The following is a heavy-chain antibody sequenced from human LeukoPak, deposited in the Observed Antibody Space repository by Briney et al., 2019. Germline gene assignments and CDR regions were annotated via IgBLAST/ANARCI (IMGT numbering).Heavy chain of an antibody. CDR2: IYYSGNT. CDR3: ARKGSDSSGWPYYFDY. D-gene: IGHD6-19*01. V-gene: IGHV4-59*01. CDR1: GASITNYY. J-gene: IGHJ4*02. Sequence: SETLSLTCSASGASITNYYWSWIRQAPGKGLEWIGYIYYSGNTNTYNPSLKSRATISLYTSRKYFSLELRSVTAADTAVYYCARKGSDSSGWPYYFDYWGQGTLVTVSS.